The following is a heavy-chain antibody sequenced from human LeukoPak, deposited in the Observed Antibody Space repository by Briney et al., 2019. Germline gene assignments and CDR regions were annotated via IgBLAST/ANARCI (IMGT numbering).Heavy chain of an antibody. V-gene: IGHV4-34*01. CDR3: ARGLYQLLWSYYFDY. CDR2: INHSGST. CDR1: GGSFSGYY. Sequence: PSETLSLTYAVYGGSFSGYYWSWIRQSPGKGLEWIGEINHSGSTNYNPSLKSRVTISVDTSKNQFSLKLSSVTAADTAVYYCARGLYQLLWSYYFDYWGQGTLVTVSS. J-gene: IGHJ4*02. D-gene: IGHD2-2*01.